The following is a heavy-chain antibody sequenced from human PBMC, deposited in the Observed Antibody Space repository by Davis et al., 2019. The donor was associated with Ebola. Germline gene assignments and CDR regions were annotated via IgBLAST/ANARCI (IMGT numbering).Heavy chain of an antibody. CDR3: ARLVPGYGLYYYGMDV. D-gene: IGHD5-18*01. CDR1: GGPISSYY. V-gene: IGHV4-34*01. J-gene: IGHJ6*02. CDR2: INHSGSP. Sequence: MPSETLSPTSTVPGGPISSYYWSWIRQPPGKGLEWIGEINHSGSPNYNPSLKSRVTISVDTSKNQFSLKLSSVTAADTAVYYCARLVPGYGLYYYGMDVWGQGTTVTVSS.